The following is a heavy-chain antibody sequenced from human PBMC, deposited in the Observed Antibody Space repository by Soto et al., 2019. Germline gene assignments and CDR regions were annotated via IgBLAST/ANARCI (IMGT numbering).Heavy chain of an antibody. J-gene: IGHJ4*02. CDR1: GGSISSGDYY. D-gene: IGHD2-15*01. V-gene: IGHV4-30-4*01. CDR3: ARVKGGGSPFDY. CDR2: IYYSGST. Sequence: PSGTLALTCTVSGGSISSGDYYWSWIRQPPGKGLEWIGYIYYSGSTYYNPSLKSRVTIPVDTSKNQFSLKLSSVTAADTAVYYCARVKGGGSPFDYCGKGTLGT.